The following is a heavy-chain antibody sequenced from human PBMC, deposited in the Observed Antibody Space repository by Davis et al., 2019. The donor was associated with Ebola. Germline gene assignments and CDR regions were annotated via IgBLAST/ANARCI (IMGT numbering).Heavy chain of an antibody. D-gene: IGHD6-19*01. V-gene: IGHV3-7*03. CDR1: GFTVNNYW. Sequence: PGGSLRLSCAASGFTVNNYWMTWVRQAPGKGLEWVATLKQDGSEKFYGDSVKGRFTISRDNAKNSMYVQMNSLRVEDTAMYYCARGVAAGPWTVAAYFDYWGQGTLVTVSS. CDR2: LKQDGSEK. CDR3: ARGVAAGPWTVAAYFDY. J-gene: IGHJ4*02.